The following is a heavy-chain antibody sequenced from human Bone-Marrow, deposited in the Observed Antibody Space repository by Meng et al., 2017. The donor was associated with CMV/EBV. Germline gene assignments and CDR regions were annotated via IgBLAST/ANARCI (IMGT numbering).Heavy chain of an antibody. V-gene: IGHV3-49*04. CDR3: TRDMRKYYYGSGSYWGNWFYP. CDR1: GFTFGDYA. J-gene: IGHJ5*02. Sequence: GGSLRLSCTASGFTFGDYAMSWVRQAPGKGLEWVGFIRSKAYGGTTEYAASVKGRFTISRDDSKSIAYLQMNSLKTEDTAVYYCTRDMRKYYYGSGSYWGNWFYPWGQGTLVTVSS. CDR2: IRSKAYGGTT. D-gene: IGHD3-10*01.